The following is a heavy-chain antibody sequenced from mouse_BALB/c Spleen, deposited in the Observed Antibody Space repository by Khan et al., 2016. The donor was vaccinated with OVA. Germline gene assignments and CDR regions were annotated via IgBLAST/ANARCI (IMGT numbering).Heavy chain of an antibody. CDR2: ISSGDST. CDR3: ARDCWFAY. J-gene: IGHJ3*01. V-gene: IGHV5-6-5*01. CDR1: GFTFSNYA. Sequence: DVKLVESGGGLVKPGGSLKLSCAASGFTFSNYAMSWVRQSPEKRLEWVASISSGDSTYYPDSVKGRLTISRDNARNILYLQLSRLRSEDTALYYWARDCWFAYWGQGTLVTVSA.